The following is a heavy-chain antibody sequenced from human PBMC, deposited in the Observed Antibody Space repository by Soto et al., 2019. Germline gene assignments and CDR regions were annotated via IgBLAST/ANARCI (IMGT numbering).Heavy chain of an antibody. CDR3: APRNWNTENNGFDP. J-gene: IGHJ5*02. CDR1: GFSLSTSGVG. D-gene: IGHD1-20*01. CDR2: IYWNDDK. V-gene: IGHV2-5*01. Sequence: SGPTLVKPTQTLTLTCTFSGFSLSTSGVGGGWIRQPPGKALEWSALIYWNDDKRYSPSMKSRLTITKDTSKNQVVLTMTNMDPVDSATYYCAPRNWNTENNGFDPWGQGTLVTVSS.